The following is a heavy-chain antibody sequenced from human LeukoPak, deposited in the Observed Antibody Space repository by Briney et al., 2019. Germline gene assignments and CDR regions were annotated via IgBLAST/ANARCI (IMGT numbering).Heavy chain of an antibody. Sequence: GGSLRLSCAASGFTFSDYYLSWIRQAPGTGLEWVSYISSSGSTIYYAESVQGRFTISKDNAKNSLYLQMDGLRAEDSAVYYCASSGRYRNAFDIWGQGTVVTVSS. D-gene: IGHD6-19*01. J-gene: IGHJ3*02. CDR1: GFTFSDYY. V-gene: IGHV3-11*01. CDR3: ASSGRYRNAFDI. CDR2: ISSSGSTI.